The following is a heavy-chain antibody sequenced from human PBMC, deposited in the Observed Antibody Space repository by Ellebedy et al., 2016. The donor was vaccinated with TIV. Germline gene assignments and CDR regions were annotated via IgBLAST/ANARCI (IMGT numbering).Heavy chain of an antibody. D-gene: IGHD3-10*01. CDR1: GGSISSHY. CDR3: ARGLRLYGSGSYSLDY. V-gene: IGHV4-59*11. J-gene: IGHJ4*02. Sequence: MPSETLSLTCTVSGGSISSHYWSWIRQTPGKGLEWIGYVYYTGSTSYNPSFKSRVNISVDTSKDHLSLTLTSVSAADTAVYYCARGLRLYGSGSYSLDYWGQGTLVIVSP. CDR2: VYYTGST.